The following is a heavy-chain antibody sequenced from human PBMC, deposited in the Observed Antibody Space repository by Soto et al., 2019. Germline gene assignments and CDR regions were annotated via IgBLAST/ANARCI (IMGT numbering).Heavy chain of an antibody. CDR3: ARDHRSYGYDDAFDI. D-gene: IGHD5-18*01. CDR2: INPNSGGT. CDR1: GYTFTGYY. V-gene: IGHV1-2*02. J-gene: IGHJ3*02. Sequence: QVQLVQSGAEVKKPGASVKVSCKASGYTFTGYYMHWVRQAPGQGLEGMGWINPNSGGTNYAQKFQGRVTMTRDTSISTAYMELSRLRSDDTAVYYCARDHRSYGYDDAFDIWGQGTMVTVSS.